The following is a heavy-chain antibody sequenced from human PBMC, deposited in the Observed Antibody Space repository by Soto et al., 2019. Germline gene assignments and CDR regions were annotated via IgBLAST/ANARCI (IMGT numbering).Heavy chain of an antibody. CDR2: ISGSGGST. D-gene: IGHD4-17*01. CDR1: GFTFSSYA. CDR3: AKERRTMTTVINYYYYGMDV. Sequence: EVQLLESGGGLVQPGGSLRLSCAASGFTFSSYAMSWVRQAPGKGLEWVSAISGSGGSTYYADSVKGRFTISRDNSKNTLYLQRNSLRAEDTAVYYCAKERRTMTTVINYYYYGMDVWGQGTTVTVSS. V-gene: IGHV3-23*01. J-gene: IGHJ6*02.